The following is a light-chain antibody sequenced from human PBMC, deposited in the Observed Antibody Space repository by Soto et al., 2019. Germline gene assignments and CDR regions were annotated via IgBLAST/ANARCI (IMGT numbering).Light chain of an antibody. CDR1: SSDVGGYNY. CDR3: SSYTSSSPVV. J-gene: IGLJ2*01. CDR2: DVS. Sequence: QSALTQPASVSVSPGQSITISCTGTSSDVGGYNYVSWYQQHPGKAPKLMIYDVSNRPSGVSNRFSGSKSGNTASLTISGLQAEDEADYYCSSYTSSSPVVFGGGTKVTVL. V-gene: IGLV2-14*01.